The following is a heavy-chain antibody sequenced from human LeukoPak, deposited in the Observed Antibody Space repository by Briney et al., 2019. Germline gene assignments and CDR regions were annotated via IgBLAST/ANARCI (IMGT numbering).Heavy chain of an antibody. CDR1: GYTFTSYG. J-gene: IGHJ4*02. Sequence: GASAKVSCKASGYTFTSYGISWVRQAPGQGLEWMGWISAYNGNTNYAQKLQGRVTMTTDTSTSTAYMELRSLRSDDTAVYYCARDEEKDYGTTFDYWGQGTLVTVSS. CDR2: ISAYNGNT. CDR3: ARDEEKDYGTTFDY. V-gene: IGHV1-18*01. D-gene: IGHD4-17*01.